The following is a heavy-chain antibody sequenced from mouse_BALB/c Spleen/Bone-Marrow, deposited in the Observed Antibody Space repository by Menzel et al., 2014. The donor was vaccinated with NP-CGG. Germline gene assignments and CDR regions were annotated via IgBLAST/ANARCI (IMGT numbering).Heavy chain of an antibody. CDR2: IDPANGNT. J-gene: IGHJ4*01. CDR1: GFNIKDTY. CDR3: AGFGITKEEGYYYAMDY. D-gene: IGHD2-4*01. Sequence: VQLQQSGAELVKPGASVKLSCTASGFNIKDTYMHWVKQRPEQGLEWIGRIDPANGNTKYDPKFQGKATITADTSSNTAYLQLSSLTSEDTAVYYCAGFGITKEEGYYYAMDYWGQGTSDTVSS. V-gene: IGHV14-3*02.